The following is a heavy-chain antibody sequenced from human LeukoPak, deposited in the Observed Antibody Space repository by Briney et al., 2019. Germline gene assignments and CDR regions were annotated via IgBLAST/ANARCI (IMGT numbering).Heavy chain of an antibody. Sequence: GGSLRLSCAASGFTFSNYDMSWVRQAPGKGLEWVSAIRGNGVNTYYADSVKGRFTIYRDNSKNMLYLPMNSLRAEDTAGDYYAKDIYYDSSGYFWGQGTLVTDS. CDR3: AKDIYYDSSGYF. J-gene: IGHJ4*02. D-gene: IGHD3-22*01. V-gene: IGHV3-23*01. CDR1: GFTFSNYD. CDR2: IRGNGVNT.